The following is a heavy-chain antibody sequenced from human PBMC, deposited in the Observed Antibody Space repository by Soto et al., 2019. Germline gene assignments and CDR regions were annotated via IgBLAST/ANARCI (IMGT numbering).Heavy chain of an antibody. CDR1: GGSFSGYY. Sequence: QVQLQQWGAGLLKPSETLSLTCDVYGGSFSGYYWSRIRQPPGKGLEWIGEINHSGSTNYNPSLKRRVTISVDTSKNQFSLKLSSVTAADTAVYYCARGYDFWSGYYPPYWYFDLWGRGTLFTVSS. D-gene: IGHD3-3*01. CDR3: ARGYDFWSGYYPPYWYFDL. CDR2: INHSGST. J-gene: IGHJ2*01. V-gene: IGHV4-34*01.